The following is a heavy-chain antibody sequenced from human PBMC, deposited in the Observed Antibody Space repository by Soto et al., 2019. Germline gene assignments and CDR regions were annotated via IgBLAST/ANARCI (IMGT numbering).Heavy chain of an antibody. CDR2: ISGTGVST. J-gene: IGHJ4*02. D-gene: IGHD2-21*02. CDR1: GFTFSSYA. CDR3: VTRFTAVATARFDY. V-gene: IGHV3-23*01. Sequence: EVHLLESGGGLVQPGGSLRLSCAASGFTFSSYAMSWVRQAPGKGLEWVSAISGTGVSTYHADSVKGRFTISRDNSKNTLYLQMNSLRAEDTAVYYCVTRFTAVATARFDYWGQGTLVTVSS.